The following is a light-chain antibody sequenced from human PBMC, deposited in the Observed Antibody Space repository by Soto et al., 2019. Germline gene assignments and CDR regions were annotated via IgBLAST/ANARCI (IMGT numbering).Light chain of an antibody. CDR2: EGS. Sequence: QSALTQPASVSGSPGQSITISCTGTSSDVGTYNLVSWFQQHPGKAPKLMIYEGSRRPSGVSNRFSASKSGNTASLIISGLQAEDRDGYYCCSYAGSGTYVFGTGTKVTVL. CDR3: CSYAGSGTYV. J-gene: IGLJ1*01. V-gene: IGLV2-23*01. CDR1: SSDVGTYNL.